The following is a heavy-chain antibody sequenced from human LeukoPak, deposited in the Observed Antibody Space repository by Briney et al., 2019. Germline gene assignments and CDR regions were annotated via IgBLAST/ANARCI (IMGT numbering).Heavy chain of an antibody. CDR3: ARETYYDSSGSPNFDY. CDR2: IYYSGST. D-gene: IGHD3-22*01. CDR1: GGSISSGGYY. Sequence: SETLSLTCTVSGGSISSGGYYWSWTRQHPGKGLEWIGYIYYSGSTYYNPSLKSRVTISVDTSKNQFSLKLGSVTAADTAVYYCARETYYDSSGSPNFDYWGQGTLVTVSS. J-gene: IGHJ4*02. V-gene: IGHV4-31*03.